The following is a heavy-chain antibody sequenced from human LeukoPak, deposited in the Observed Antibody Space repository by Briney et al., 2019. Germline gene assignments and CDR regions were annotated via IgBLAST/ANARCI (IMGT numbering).Heavy chain of an antibody. CDR3: ARGARDYFELDY. CDR2: IHSGGTT. Sequence: GGSLRLSCAASGFTFSTYAVNWVRQAPGKGLEWVSVIHSGGTTYYADSVKDRFTISRDNSKNTLFLQMDSLRVEDTAVYYCARGARDYFELDYWGQGTLVTVSS. V-gene: IGHV3-66*01. J-gene: IGHJ4*02. CDR1: GFTFSTYA. D-gene: IGHD3-22*01.